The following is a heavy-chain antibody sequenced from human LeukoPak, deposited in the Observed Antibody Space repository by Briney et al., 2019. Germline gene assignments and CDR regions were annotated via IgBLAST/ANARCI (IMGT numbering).Heavy chain of an antibody. CDR1: GFTVSHTY. V-gene: IGHV3-53*01. Sequence: GGSLRLSCAASGFTVSHTYVSWVRQAPGKGLEWVSVIYSGGSTYYGDSVKGGFAMSRDNSKNTLYLQMNSLRAEDTAVYYCARDGKSSGWFGWFDSWGQGTLVTVSS. CDR2: IYSGGST. J-gene: IGHJ5*01. CDR3: ARDGKSSGWFGWFDS. D-gene: IGHD6-19*01.